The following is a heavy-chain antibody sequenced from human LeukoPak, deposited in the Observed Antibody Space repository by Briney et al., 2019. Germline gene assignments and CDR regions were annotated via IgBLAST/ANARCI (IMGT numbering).Heavy chain of an antibody. Sequence: PGGSLRLSCATSGFTFTNYGMNWVRQAPGKGLEWVSYISNSAILYADSVKGRFTISRDNSKNTLYLQMNSLRAEDTAVYYCAKGSSTSWDYWGQGTLVTVSS. CDR2: ISNSAI. CDR1: GFTFTNYG. V-gene: IGHV3-48*01. D-gene: IGHD2-2*01. CDR3: AKGSSTSWDY. J-gene: IGHJ4*02.